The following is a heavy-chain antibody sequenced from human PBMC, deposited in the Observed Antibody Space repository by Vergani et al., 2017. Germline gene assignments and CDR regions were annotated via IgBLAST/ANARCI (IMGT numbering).Heavy chain of an antibody. CDR3: VKDNDYDADGPFDL. CDR1: GFSFSSHS. CDR2: ISTSSTYI. J-gene: IGHJ2*01. V-gene: IGHV3-21*02. Sequence: EVQLVESGGGLVKRGGSLRLSCEASGFSFSSHSMNWVRQAPGKGLQWVSSISTSSTYIDYADAVKGRFIISRDNAKKAVFLQMNNLRHEDTALYFCVKDNDYDADGPFDLWGRGTLVTVSS. D-gene: IGHD3-16*01.